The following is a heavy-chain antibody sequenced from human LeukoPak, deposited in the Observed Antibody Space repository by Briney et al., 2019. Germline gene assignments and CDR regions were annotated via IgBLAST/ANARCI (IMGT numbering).Heavy chain of an antibody. J-gene: IGHJ3*02. CDR3: ARQYSGSGNYAFDI. V-gene: IGHV4-59*08. Sequence: SETLSLTCTVSGGSISSYYWSWIRQPPGKGLEWIGYIYYSGSTNYNPSLKSRVTISVDTSKNQFSLKLSSVTAADTAVYHCARQYSGSGNYAFDIWGQGTMVTVSS. CDR2: IYYSGST. D-gene: IGHD3-10*01. CDR1: GGSISSYY.